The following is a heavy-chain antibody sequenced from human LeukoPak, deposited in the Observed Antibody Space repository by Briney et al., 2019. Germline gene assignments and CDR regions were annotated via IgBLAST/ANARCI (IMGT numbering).Heavy chain of an antibody. CDR2: IYYSGST. J-gene: IGHJ4*02. V-gene: IGHV4-39*01. Sequence: PSETLSLTCTVSGGSISSSSYYWGWIRQPPGKGLEWIGSIYYSGSTYYNPSLKSRVTISVDTSKNQFSLKLSSVTAVDTAVYYCASQIAVAVCFDYWGQGTLVTVSS. CDR3: ASQIAVAVCFDY. D-gene: IGHD6-19*01. CDR1: GGSISSSSYY.